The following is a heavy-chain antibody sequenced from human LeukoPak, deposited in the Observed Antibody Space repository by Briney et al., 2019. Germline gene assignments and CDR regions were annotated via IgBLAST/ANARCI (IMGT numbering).Heavy chain of an antibody. J-gene: IGHJ5*02. Sequence: SETLSLTCTVSGGSISSNSYYWGWIRQPPGKGLEWIGEINHSGSTNYNPSLKSRVTISVDTSKNQFSLKLSSVTAADTAVYYCARKWIQLWFRWFDPWGQGTLVTVPS. V-gene: IGHV4-39*07. CDR3: ARKWIQLWFRWFDP. CDR2: INHSGST. CDR1: GGSISSNSYY. D-gene: IGHD5-18*01.